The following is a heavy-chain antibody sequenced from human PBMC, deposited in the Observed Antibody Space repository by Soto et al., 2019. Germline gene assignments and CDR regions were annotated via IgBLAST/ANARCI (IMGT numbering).Heavy chain of an antibody. Sequence: QVQLQESGPGLVKPSQTLSLTCTVSGGSISSGGYYWSWIRQHPGKGLEWIGYIYYSGSTYYNPSLKXXXXXXXXXXXXXXXXXXXXXXXXXXXXXXXXXXXXXXXXXGMDVWGQGTTVTVSS. J-gene: IGHJ6*02. CDR3: XXXXXXXXXXGMDV. CDR2: IYYSGST. CDR1: GGSISSGGYY. V-gene: IGHV4-31*01.